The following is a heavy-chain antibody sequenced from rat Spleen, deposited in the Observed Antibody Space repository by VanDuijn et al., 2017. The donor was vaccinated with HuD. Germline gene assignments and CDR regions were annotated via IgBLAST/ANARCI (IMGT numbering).Heavy chain of an antibody. D-gene: IGHD1-9*01. CDR1: GFTFSAYY. Sequence: EVQLVESGGGLVQPGRSLKLSCAASGFTFSAYYMAWVRQAPTKGLEWVATISYDGSSTYYRDSVKGRFTISRDNAESTLYLQMDSLRSEDTATYYCARRHYGYTDYFDYWGQGVMVTVSS. V-gene: IGHV5-29*01. J-gene: IGHJ2*01. CDR3: ARRHYGYTDYFDY. CDR2: ISYDGSST.